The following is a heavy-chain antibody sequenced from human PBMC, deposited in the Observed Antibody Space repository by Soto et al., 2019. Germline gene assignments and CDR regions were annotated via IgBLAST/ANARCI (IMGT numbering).Heavy chain of an antibody. CDR3: ARDIYSYGSVGTPDI. CDR2: ISNDGNRQ. Sequence: QEQLMESGGGVVQPGRSLRLSCVASGFSFSSQAMHWVRQAPGKGLEWVAAISNDGNRQLYADSVKDRLTISRDNSRNTLDLQMNNLRTEDTGVYFCARDIYSYGSVGTPDIWVQGTMVTVSS. CDR1: GFSFSSQA. V-gene: IGHV3-30-3*01. D-gene: IGHD5-18*01. J-gene: IGHJ3*02.